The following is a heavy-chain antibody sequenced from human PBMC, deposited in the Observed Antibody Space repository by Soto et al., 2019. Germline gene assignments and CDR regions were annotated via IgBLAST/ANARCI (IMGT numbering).Heavy chain of an antibody. V-gene: IGHV3-72*01. CDR1: GFTLSDHY. Sequence: EVQLVESGGGLVQPGGSLRLSCAIFGFTLSDHYMDWIRQAPGKGLEWVGRSRNKAKSYTTDYAASVKGRVNISRDDSQYLLYLQLNSLKSEDTAVYYCARTTYCDRDYWRQGPLVTVSS. J-gene: IGHJ4*02. CDR2: SRNKAKSYTT. CDR3: ARTTYCDRDY. D-gene: IGHD1-26*01.